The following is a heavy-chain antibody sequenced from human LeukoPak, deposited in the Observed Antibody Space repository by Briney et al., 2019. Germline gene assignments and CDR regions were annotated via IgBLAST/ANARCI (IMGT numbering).Heavy chain of an antibody. J-gene: IGHJ4*02. CDR3: AHRGSTGTYVDY. CDR2: IYWDDDK. V-gene: IGHV2-5*02. D-gene: IGHD3-10*01. CDR1: GFSLSTSRVG. Sequence: ESGPTLVNPTQTLTLTCAFSGFSLSTSRVGVGWIRQSLGKALEWLAVIYWDDDKRCSPSLQSRLTITKDTSKNQVVLTMTNMDPVDTATYFCAHRGSTGTYVDYWGQGVLVTVSS.